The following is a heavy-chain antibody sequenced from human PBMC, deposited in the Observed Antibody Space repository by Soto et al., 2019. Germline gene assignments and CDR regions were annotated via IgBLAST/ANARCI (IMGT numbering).Heavy chain of an antibody. Sequence: EVQLVESGGGLVQPGGSLRLSCAASGFTFSSYEMNWVRQAPGKGLEWVSYISSGSKTIYYAESVKGRFTVSRDNARNSQYLQMNSLRDEDTAVYYCVREDILGVRSFDYWGQGTLVTVSS. J-gene: IGHJ4*02. CDR3: VREDILGVRSFDY. D-gene: IGHD3-9*01. CDR2: ISSGSKTI. V-gene: IGHV3-48*03. CDR1: GFTFSSYE.